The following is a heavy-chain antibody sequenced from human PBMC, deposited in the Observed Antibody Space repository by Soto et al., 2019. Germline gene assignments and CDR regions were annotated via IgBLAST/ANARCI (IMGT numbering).Heavy chain of an antibody. CDR1: GYTFTSYY. D-gene: IGHD2-2*01. Sequence: GASVKVSCKASGYTFTSYYMHWVRQAPGQGLEWMGIINPSGGSTSYAQKFQGRVTMTRDTSTSTVYMELSSLRSEDTAVYYCARDARVGYAFDYYYYYGMDVWGQGTTVTVSS. CDR3: ARDARVGYAFDYYYYYGMDV. CDR2: INPSGGST. J-gene: IGHJ6*02. V-gene: IGHV1-46*01.